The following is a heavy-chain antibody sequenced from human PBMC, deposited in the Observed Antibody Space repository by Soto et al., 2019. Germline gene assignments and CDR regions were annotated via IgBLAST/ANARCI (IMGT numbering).Heavy chain of an antibody. J-gene: IGHJ3*01. D-gene: IGHD3-10*01. V-gene: IGHV2-5*05. Sequence: QITLKESGPTLVTPTQTLTLTCIFSGFSLTTNGEGVGWIRQPPGKSLEWLALIYWDDNKRYDSSLRSRLTIIKDTSKNLVVLTMTNMDPMDTATYYYAHRRARTSGRDDAYDVWGQGTVFTVSS. CDR3: AHRRARTSGRDDAYDV. CDR1: GFSLTTNGEG. CDR2: IYWDDNK.